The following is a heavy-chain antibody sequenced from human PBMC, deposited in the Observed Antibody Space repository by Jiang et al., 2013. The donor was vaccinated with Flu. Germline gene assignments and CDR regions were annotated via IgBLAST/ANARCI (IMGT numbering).Heavy chain of an antibody. CDR2: IKSKTDGGTT. D-gene: IGHD4-11*01. CDR1: GFTFSNAW. Sequence: VQLLESGGGLVKPGGSLRLSCAASGFTFSNAWMNWVRQAPGKGLEWVGRIKSKTDGGTTDYAAPVKGRFTISRDDSKNTLYLQMNSLKTEDTAVYYCTTDPEGDYSNRYYYYYYGMDVWGQGTTVTVSS. CDR3: TTDPEGDYSNRYYYYYYGMDV. J-gene: IGHJ6*02. V-gene: IGHV3-15*07.